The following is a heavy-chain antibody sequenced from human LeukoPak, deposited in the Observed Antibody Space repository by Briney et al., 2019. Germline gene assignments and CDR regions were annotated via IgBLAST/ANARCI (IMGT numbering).Heavy chain of an antibody. Sequence: PGGSLRLSCAASGFTFSSYAMSWVCQAPGKGLEWVSAISGSGGSTYYADSVKGRFTISRDNSKNTLYLQMNSLRAEDTAVYYCAKDPEWLRSPIDYWGQGTLVTVSS. J-gene: IGHJ4*02. D-gene: IGHD5-12*01. V-gene: IGHV3-23*01. CDR3: AKDPEWLRSPIDY. CDR1: GFTFSSYA. CDR2: ISGSGGST.